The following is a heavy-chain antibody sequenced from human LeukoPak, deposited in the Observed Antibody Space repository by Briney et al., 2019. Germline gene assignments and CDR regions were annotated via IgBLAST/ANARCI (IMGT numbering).Heavy chain of an antibody. J-gene: IGHJ4*02. CDR2: FDPEDDET. D-gene: IGHD3-3*01. V-gene: IGHV1-24*01. CDR1: GYTLTELS. Sequence: ASVKVSCKVSGYTLTELSMHWVRQAPGKGLEWMGGFDPEDDETIYAQKFQGRVTMTEDTSTDTAYMELRSLRSDDTAVYYCARQRGYDFWSGYYRYFDYWGQGTLVTVSS. CDR3: ARQRGYDFWSGYYRYFDY.